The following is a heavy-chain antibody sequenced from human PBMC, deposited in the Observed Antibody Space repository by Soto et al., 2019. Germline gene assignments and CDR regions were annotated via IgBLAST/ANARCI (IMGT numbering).Heavy chain of an antibody. V-gene: IGHV1-2*04. Sequence: QVQLVQSGAEVKKPGASVKVSCKASGYTFTGYYMHWVRQAPGQGLEWMGWINPNSGGTNYAQKFQGWVTMTRDTSISTAYMELSRLRSDDTAVYYCARELRLAARALLYGMDVWGQGTTVTVSS. CDR1: GYTFTGYY. D-gene: IGHD6-6*01. CDR3: ARELRLAARALLYGMDV. J-gene: IGHJ6*02. CDR2: INPNSGGT.